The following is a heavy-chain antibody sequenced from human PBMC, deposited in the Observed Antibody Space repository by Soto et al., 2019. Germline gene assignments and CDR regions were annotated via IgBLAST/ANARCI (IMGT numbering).Heavy chain of an antibody. D-gene: IGHD5-12*01. CDR2: MRSKVYGGAT. CDR1: VAEVGDYA. J-gene: IGHJ4*02. CDR3: SRVLGDGYKYGPSDY. V-gene: IGHV3-49*04. Sequence: GGALRLYCTTSVAEVGDYALIWVRQAPGEGLEWVGFMRSKVYGGATEFAASVEGRFRMSRDDFRGIAYLEMNSLKTEDTGVYYCSRVLGDGYKYGPSDYWGQGTLVTVSS.